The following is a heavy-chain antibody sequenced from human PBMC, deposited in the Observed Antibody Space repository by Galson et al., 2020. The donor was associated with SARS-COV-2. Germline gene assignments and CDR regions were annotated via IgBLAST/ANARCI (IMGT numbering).Heavy chain of an antibody. CDR2: SYHTGNA. CDR1: GYSISSGYY. CDR3: ARDLGDSGQNFSDY. Sequence: ASETLSLTCTVSGYSISSGYYWGWIRQPPGKGLEWIGISYHTGNAYYNPSLKSRVTISVDTSTNQFSLKLSSVTAADTAVYYCARDLGDSGQNFSDYWGQGTLVTVSS. J-gene: IGHJ4*02. D-gene: IGHD3-16*01. V-gene: IGHV4-38-2*02.